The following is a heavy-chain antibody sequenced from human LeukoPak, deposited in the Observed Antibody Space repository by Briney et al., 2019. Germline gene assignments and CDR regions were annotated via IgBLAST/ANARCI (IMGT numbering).Heavy chain of an antibody. Sequence: SETLSLTCTVSGGSISSYYWSWIRQPPGKGLEWIATIYYSGSTYYNPSLKSRVTISVDTSKNQFSLKLSSVTAADTAVYYCTRDQRSGYSGYDYYYYYYMDVWGKGTTVTVSS. V-gene: IGHV4-59*12. D-gene: IGHD5-12*01. CDR1: GGSISSYY. CDR2: IYYSGST. CDR3: TRDQRSGYSGYDYYYYYYMDV. J-gene: IGHJ6*03.